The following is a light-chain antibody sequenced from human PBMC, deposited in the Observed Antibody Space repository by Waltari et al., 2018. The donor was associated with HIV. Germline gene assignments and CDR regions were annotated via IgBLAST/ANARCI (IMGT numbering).Light chain of an antibody. Sequence: QSALTQPPSASGPPGQPLTISSTGPTSDACAYNSVLWYQQHPGKAPKLIIYEVSKRPSGVPDRFSGSKSGNTASLTVSGLQADDEADYYCSSYAGNNNFVFGTGTKVTVL. J-gene: IGLJ1*01. CDR1: TSDACAYNS. V-gene: IGLV2-8*01. CDR3: SSYAGNNNFV. CDR2: EVS.